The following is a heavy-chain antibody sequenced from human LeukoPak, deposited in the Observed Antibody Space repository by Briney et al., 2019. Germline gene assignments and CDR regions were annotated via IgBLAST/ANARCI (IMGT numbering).Heavy chain of an antibody. CDR3: ASRRSRYSSSSRGTDY. J-gene: IGHJ4*02. V-gene: IGHV1-69*05. CDR1: GGTFSSYA. Sequence: GASVKVSCKASGGTFSSYAISWVRQAPGQGLEWMGGIIPIFGTANYAQKFQGRVTITTDESTSTAYMELSSLRSEDTAVYYCASRRSRYSSSSRGTDYWGQGTLVTVSS. D-gene: IGHD6-6*01. CDR2: IIPIFGTA.